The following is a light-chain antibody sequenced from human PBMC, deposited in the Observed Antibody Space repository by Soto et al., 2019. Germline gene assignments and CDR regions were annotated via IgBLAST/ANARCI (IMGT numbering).Light chain of an antibody. CDR1: SSDVGSYNL. J-gene: IGLJ1*01. CDR2: EDN. V-gene: IGLV2-23*01. Sequence: QSALTQPASVSGSPGQSITISCTGTSSDVGSYNLVSWYQQHPGKAPKLMIYEDNKRPSGVSNRFSVSKSGYTASLTISGLQAEDEADYYCCSYARTSTYVFGSGTGHRP. CDR3: CSYARTSTYV.